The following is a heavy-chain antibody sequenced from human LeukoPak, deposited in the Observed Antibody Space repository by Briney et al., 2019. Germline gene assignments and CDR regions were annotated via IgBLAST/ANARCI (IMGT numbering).Heavy chain of an antibody. CDR3: ARDDNWGFDY. Sequence: KTGGSLRLSCAASGFAFSDYSMNWVRPAPGKGLEGVANTRGSGSGMGSGNYYAGAVKGRFTISRDNAKNSLYLQMKSLRAEDTAFYYCARDDNWGFDYWGQGALVTVSS. D-gene: IGHD7-27*01. CDR1: GFAFSDYS. V-gene: IGHV3-21*05. CDR2: TRGSGSGM. J-gene: IGHJ4*02.